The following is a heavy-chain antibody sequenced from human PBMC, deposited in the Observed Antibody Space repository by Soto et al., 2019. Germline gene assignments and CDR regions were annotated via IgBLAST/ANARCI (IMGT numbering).Heavy chain of an antibody. Sequence: ASVKVSCKASGYTFTGYYMHWVRHAPGQGLEWMGWINPNSGGTNYAQKFQGWVTMTRDTSISTAYMELSRLRSDDTAVYYCASSFTAMGYYYYYGMDVWGQGTTVTVSS. CDR1: GYTFTGYY. J-gene: IGHJ6*02. CDR2: INPNSGGT. V-gene: IGHV1-2*04. D-gene: IGHD5-18*01. CDR3: ASSFTAMGYYYYYGMDV.